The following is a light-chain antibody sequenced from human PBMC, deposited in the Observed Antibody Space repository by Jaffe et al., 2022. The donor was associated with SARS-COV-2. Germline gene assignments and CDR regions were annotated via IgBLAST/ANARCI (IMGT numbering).Light chain of an antibody. Sequence: DIQMTQSPPTLSASVGDRVAITCRASQSISSWMAWYQQKPGKAPKLLIYKASSLESGVPSRFSGSGSGIEFTLIISGLQPDDFATYYCQQHNKFPLSFGGGTKVEVK. CDR3: QQHNKFPLS. V-gene: IGKV1-5*03. CDR1: QSISSW. J-gene: IGKJ4*01. CDR2: KAS.